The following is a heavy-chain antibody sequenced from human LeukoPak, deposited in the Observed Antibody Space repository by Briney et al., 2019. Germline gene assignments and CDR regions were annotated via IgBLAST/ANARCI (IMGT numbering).Heavy chain of an antibody. CDR3: ARVDSSSWKTQGYYMDV. V-gene: IGHV3-20*04. D-gene: IGHD6-13*01. CDR2: INWNGGST. CDR1: GFTFDDYD. J-gene: IGHJ6*03. Sequence: PGGSLRLSCAASGFTFDDYDMSWVRQAPGKGLEWVSGINWNGGSTGYADSVKGRFTISRDNAKNSLYLQMNSLRAEDTALYYCARVDSSSWKTQGYYMDVWGKGTTVTVSS.